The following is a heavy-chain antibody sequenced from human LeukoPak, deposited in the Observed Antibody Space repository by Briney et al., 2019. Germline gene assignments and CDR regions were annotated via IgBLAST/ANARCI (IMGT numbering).Heavy chain of an antibody. Sequence: SETLSLTCTVSGGSISGDYWSWIRQSPGKELELIGYIYFPGHTNYKPSLRSRVTISGDTSKNVFSLTLNSVTAADTAIYYYARQGGTYFPHFDVWGPGTLVTVSS. CDR2: IYFPGHT. CDR3: ARQGGTYFPHFDV. V-gene: IGHV4-59*08. D-gene: IGHD2/OR15-2a*01. J-gene: IGHJ4*02. CDR1: GGSISGDY.